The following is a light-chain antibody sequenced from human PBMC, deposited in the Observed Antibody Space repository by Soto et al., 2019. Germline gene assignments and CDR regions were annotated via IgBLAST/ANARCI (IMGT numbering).Light chain of an antibody. CDR2: GAS. V-gene: IGKV3D-20*02. Sequence: EIVLTQSPGTLSLSPGERVTLSCRPSHLFSSTYLAWYQQKRGQAPRLLIYGASSRATGIPDRFSGSGSGTDFTLTISSLEPEDFAVYYCQQRSNWPITFGQGTRLEI. CDR1: HLFSSTY. J-gene: IGKJ5*01. CDR3: QQRSNWPIT.